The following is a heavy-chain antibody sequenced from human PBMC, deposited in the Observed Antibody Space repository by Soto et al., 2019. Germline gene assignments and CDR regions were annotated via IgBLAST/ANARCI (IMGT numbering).Heavy chain of an antibody. D-gene: IGHD5-12*01. CDR2: IYHSGSGHT. V-gene: IGHV4-4*02. CDR3: TRKTQWMKYPKYHYGMDV. CDR1: GGSISSPQW. Sequence: XQTLSVPFAVSGGSISSPQWWSWVRQPPGKGLEWIGEIYHSGSGHTNYNPSLKSRVTISIDTSKNQFSLKLSSVTAADTAVYYCTRKTQWMKYPKYHYGMDVWGPGTTVTVSS. J-gene: IGHJ6*02.